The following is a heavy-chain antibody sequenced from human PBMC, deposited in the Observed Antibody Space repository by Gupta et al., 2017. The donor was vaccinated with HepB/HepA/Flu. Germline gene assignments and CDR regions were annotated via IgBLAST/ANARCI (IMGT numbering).Heavy chain of an antibody. D-gene: IGHD3-22*01. V-gene: IGHV3-30*18. CDR2: ISFDGSDK. Sequence: QVQLVESGGGVVQPGRSLRLSCAASGLIFSSYGMHWVRQAPGKGLEWVAVISFDGSDKFYADSVKGRFTISRDHSKNTLSLQMNSLRAEDTAVYYCAKDRYYYDSSGYYYYFDYWGQGTLVTVSS. J-gene: IGHJ4*02. CDR1: GLIFSSYG. CDR3: AKDRYYYDSSGYYYYFDY.